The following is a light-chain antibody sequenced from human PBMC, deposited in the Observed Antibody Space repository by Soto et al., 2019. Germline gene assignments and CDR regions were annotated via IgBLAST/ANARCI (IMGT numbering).Light chain of an antibody. Sequence: EIVSTQSPGTLSLSPGERATLSCRASQSVSSSYLVWYQQKPGQAPRLLIYGASSRATGIPDRFSGSGSGTDFTLTITRLEAEDFAVYYCQQYGSSPRTFGQGTKLEIK. CDR2: GAS. CDR1: QSVSSSY. J-gene: IGKJ2*01. V-gene: IGKV3-20*01. CDR3: QQYGSSPRT.